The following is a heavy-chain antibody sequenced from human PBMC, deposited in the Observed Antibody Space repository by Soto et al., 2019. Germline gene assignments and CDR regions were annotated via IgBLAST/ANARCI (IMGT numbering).Heavy chain of an antibody. CDR2: ISYDGSNN. CDR1: GFTFSSYA. D-gene: IGHD6-13*01. CDR3: ARELDSSSWYYFDY. J-gene: IGHJ4*02. V-gene: IGHV3-30-3*01. Sequence: QVQLVESGGGVVQPGRSLRLSCAASGFTFSSYAMHWVRQAPGKGLEWVAVISYDGSNNYYADSVKGRFTISRDNSKNTLYLQMNSLRAEDTAVYYCARELDSSSWYYFDYWGQGTLVTVSS.